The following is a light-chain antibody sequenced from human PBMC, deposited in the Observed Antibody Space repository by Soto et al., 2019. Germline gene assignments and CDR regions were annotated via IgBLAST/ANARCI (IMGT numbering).Light chain of an antibody. J-gene: IGLJ1*01. Sequence: QSVLTQPPSVSEAPGQRVTISCTGSSSNIGAGYDVHWYQQLPGTAPKLLIYTNSNRPSGVPDRFSGSKSGTSASLAITGLQAEDEADYYCQSYDSSLSGYVFGTGTKLTVL. V-gene: IGLV1-40*01. CDR2: TNS. CDR1: SSNIGAGYD. CDR3: QSYDSSLSGYV.